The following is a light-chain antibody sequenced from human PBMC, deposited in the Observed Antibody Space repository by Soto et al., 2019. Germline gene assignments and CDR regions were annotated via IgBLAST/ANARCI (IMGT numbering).Light chain of an antibody. CDR2: SNN. J-gene: IGLJ2*01. Sequence: QSALTQPPSASGTPGQRVTISCSGSSSNIGSNTVNWYQQLPGTAPKLLIYSNNQRPSGVPDRFSGSKSGTSASLAISGLQSEDEADYYCAAWDDSLMAVVFGGGTQLTVL. CDR1: SSNIGSNT. CDR3: AAWDDSLMAVV. V-gene: IGLV1-44*01.